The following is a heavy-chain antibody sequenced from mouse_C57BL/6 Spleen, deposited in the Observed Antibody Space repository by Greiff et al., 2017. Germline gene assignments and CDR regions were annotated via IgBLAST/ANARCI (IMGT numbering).Heavy chain of an antibody. Sequence: EVKLMESGPGLVKPSQSLSLTCSVTGYSITSGYYWNWIRQFPGNKLEWMGYISYDGSNNYNPSLKNRISITRDTSKNQFFLKLNSVTTEDTATYYCAKGGYDVGYFDYWGQGTTLTVSS. J-gene: IGHJ2*01. V-gene: IGHV3-6*01. CDR1: GYSITSGYY. CDR2: ISYDGSN. D-gene: IGHD2-2*01. CDR3: AKGGYDVGYFDY.